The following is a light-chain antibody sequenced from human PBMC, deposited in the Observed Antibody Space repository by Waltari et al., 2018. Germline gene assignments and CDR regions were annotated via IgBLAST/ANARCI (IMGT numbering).Light chain of an antibody. V-gene: IGLV2-14*03. J-gene: IGLJ3*02. CDR1: SSDVGLYNY. Sequence: QSALTQPASVSGSPGQSITISCTGTSSDVGLYNYVSWYQQHPGIVPKLMIFDVTSRPSGVSGRFYGYKSGNTASLAISRLQTEDEADYDCSSYTISSTGVFGGGTKLTVL. CDR3: SSYTISSTGV. CDR2: DVT.